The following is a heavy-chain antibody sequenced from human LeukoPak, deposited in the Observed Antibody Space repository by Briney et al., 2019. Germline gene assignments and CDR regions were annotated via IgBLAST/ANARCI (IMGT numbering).Heavy chain of an antibody. J-gene: IGHJ4*02. CDR2: ISGSGGST. V-gene: IGHV3-23*01. Sequence: GGSLRLSCAASGFTFSSYSMNWVRQAPGKGLEWVSAISGSGGSTYYADSVKGRFTISRDNSKNTLYLQMNSLRAEDTAVYYCANGPCSSTSCWHYWGQGTLVTVSS. CDR1: GFTFSSYS. CDR3: ANGPCSSTSCWHY. D-gene: IGHD2-2*01.